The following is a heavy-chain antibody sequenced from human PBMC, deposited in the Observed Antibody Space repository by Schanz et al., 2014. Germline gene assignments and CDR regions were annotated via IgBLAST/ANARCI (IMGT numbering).Heavy chain of an antibody. J-gene: IGHJ6*02. CDR2: MNPKNGAT. Sequence: QAQLVQSGAEVKRSGASVKISCKASRYDFRDYYVQWVRQAPGYGLEWVGRMNPKNGATIYAQKFQGRVSMTREMFTSTAYMEVRSLRHDDTALYYCARVLYFGPGIAYYGVDVWGQGTAVSVS. V-gene: IGHV1-2*02. CDR1: RYDFRDYY. D-gene: IGHD3-10*01. CDR3: ARVLYFGPGIAYYGVDV.